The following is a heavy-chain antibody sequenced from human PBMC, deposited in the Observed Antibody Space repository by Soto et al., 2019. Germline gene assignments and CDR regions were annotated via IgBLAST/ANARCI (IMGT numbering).Heavy chain of an antibody. Sequence: QVQLVQSGAEVKKPGASVKVSCKASGYTFTSYGISWVRQAPGQGLEWMGWISAYNGNTNYAQKLQGRVTMTTGTSTSTAYMELRSVRSDDTAVYYCARAGIYYGSGSYWGNYYYYGMDVWGQGTTVTVSS. CDR2: ISAYNGNT. CDR1: GYTFTSYG. CDR3: ARAGIYYGSGSYWGNYYYYGMDV. J-gene: IGHJ6*02. D-gene: IGHD3-10*01. V-gene: IGHV1-18*01.